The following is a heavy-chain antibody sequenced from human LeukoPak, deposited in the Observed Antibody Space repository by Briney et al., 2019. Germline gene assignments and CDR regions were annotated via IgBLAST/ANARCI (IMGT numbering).Heavy chain of an antibody. CDR1: GYTFTSYG. V-gene: IGHV1-18*01. J-gene: IGHJ3*02. Sequence: ASVKVSCKASGYTFTSYGISWVRQAPGQGLEWMGWISAYNGNTSYAQKLQGRVTMTTDTSTSTAYMELRSLRSDDTAVYYCARSNGDYGSDAASDIWGQGTMVTVSS. CDR3: ARSNGDYGSDAASDI. D-gene: IGHD4-17*01. CDR2: ISAYNGNT.